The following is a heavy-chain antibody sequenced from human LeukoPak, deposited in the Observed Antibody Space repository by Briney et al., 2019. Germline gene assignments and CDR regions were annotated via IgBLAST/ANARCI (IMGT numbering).Heavy chain of an antibody. Sequence: GGSLRLSCAASEFTFTSYELNWVRQAPGKGLEWVSYISSGSGTMYYADSVKGRFTVSRDNAKNSLYLQMDSPRDEDTAVYYCARGRPYYFDYWGQGTLVTVSS. CDR1: EFTFTSYE. J-gene: IGHJ4*02. CDR2: ISSGSGTM. V-gene: IGHV3-48*02. CDR3: ARGRPYYFDY. D-gene: IGHD3-16*01.